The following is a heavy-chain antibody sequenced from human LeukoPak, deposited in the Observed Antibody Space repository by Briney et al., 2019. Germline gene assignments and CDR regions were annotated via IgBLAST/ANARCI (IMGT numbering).Heavy chain of an antibody. D-gene: IGHD3-22*01. J-gene: IGHJ4*02. Sequence: SETLSLTCTVSGGSISSSSYYWGWIRQPPGKGLEWIGSIYYSGSTYYNPSLKSRVTISVDTSKNQFSLKRSSVTAADTAVYYCARDLEYDRSGHNYFDYWGQGTLVTVSS. CDR1: GGSISSSSYY. V-gene: IGHV4-39*07. CDR2: IYYSGST. CDR3: ARDLEYDRSGHNYFDY.